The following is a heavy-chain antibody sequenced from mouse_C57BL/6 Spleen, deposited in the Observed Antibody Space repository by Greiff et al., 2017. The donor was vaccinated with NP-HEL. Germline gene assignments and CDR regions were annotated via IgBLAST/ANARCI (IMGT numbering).Heavy chain of an antibody. J-gene: IGHJ4*01. D-gene: IGHD2-4*01. Sequence: VKLMESGAELVRPGASVKLSCKASGYTFTDYYINWVKQRPGQGLEWIARIYPGSGNTYYNEKFKGKATLTAEKSSSTAYMQLSSLTSEDSAVYFCARSDYDRAMDYWGQGTSVTVSS. CDR1: GYTFTDYY. V-gene: IGHV1-76*01. CDR3: ARSDYDRAMDY. CDR2: IYPGSGNT.